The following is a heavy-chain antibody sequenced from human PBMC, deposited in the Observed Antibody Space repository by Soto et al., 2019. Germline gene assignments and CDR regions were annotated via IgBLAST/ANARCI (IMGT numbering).Heavy chain of an antibody. CDR3: ARGRYGAY. J-gene: IGHJ4*02. CDR1: GYTFTSYG. CDR2: ISAHNGNT. D-gene: IGHD3-10*01. V-gene: IGHV1-18*01. Sequence: QVHLVQSGAEVKKPGASVKVSCKASGYTFTSYGITWVRQAPGQGLEWMGWISAHNGNTDYAQKLQGRVIVTRDTSTSTAYMELRSLRSYDTAVYYCARGRYGAYWGQGALVTVSS.